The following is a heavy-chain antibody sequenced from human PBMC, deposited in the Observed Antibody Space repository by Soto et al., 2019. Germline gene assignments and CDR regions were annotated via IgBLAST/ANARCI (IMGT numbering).Heavy chain of an antibody. CDR1: GFTFSGSA. CDR2: IRSKANSYAT. J-gene: IGHJ4*02. V-gene: IGHV3-73*01. Sequence: GGSLRLSCAASGFTFSGSAMHWVRQASGKGLEWVGRIRSKANSYATAYAASVKGRFTISRDDSKNTAYLQMNSLKTEDTAVYYCTRQRDIVLVPAAMSVYWGQGTLVTVSS. CDR3: TRQRDIVLVPAAMSVY. D-gene: IGHD2-2*01.